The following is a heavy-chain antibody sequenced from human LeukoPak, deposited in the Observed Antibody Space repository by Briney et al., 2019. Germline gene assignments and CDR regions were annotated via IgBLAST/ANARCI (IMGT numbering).Heavy chain of an antibody. D-gene: IGHD3/OR15-3a*01. CDR2: ISYDGSEQ. V-gene: IGHV3-30*04. J-gene: IGHJ4*02. Sequence: GGSLRLSCAASGFTFSNYAMCWVRQAPGKGLEWVALISYDGSEQHYADSVKGRFTISRDSPKNTLYLRMNTLRPEDTAVYYCARERTGFYAEYWGQGTLVTVSS. CDR1: GFTFSNYA. CDR3: ARERTGFYAEY.